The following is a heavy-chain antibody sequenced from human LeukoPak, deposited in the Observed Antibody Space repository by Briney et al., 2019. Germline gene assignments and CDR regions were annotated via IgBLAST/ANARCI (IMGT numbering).Heavy chain of an antibody. J-gene: IGHJ5*02. V-gene: IGHV3-21*01. CDR1: GFTFSSYS. CDR2: ISSSSSYI. CDR3: ARDQSNYDFWSGYYLDWFDP. Sequence: GGSLRLSCAASGFTFSSYSMNWVRQAPGKGLELVSSISSSSSYIYYADSVKGRFTISRDNAKNSLYLQMNSLRAEDTAVYYCARDQSNYDFWSGYYLDWFDPWGQGTLVTVSS. D-gene: IGHD3-3*01.